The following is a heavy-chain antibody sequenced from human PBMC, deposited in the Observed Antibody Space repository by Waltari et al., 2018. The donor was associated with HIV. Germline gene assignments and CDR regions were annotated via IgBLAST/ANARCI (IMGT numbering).Heavy chain of an antibody. CDR1: GFTVSGSA. D-gene: IGHD3-22*01. V-gene: IGHV3-73*01. Sequence: EVQLVECGGGLVQPGGSLKLSWAAAGFTVSGSAMHWVRQASGKGLECVARIRNKANSYATVYAASVKGRFTISRDDWKDTAYLQMNSLKSADTAVYYCVRRGRDGYIDYWGQGTLVTVSS. CDR2: IRNKANSYAT. J-gene: IGHJ4*02. CDR3: VRRGRDGYIDY.